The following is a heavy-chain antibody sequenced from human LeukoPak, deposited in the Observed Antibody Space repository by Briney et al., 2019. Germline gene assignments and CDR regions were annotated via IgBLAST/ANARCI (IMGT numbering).Heavy chain of an antibody. CDR2: IYTSGKT. V-gene: IGHV4-61*02. CDR1: GASITSGSYY. J-gene: IGHJ4*01. D-gene: IGHD6-19*01. CDR3: ARESIGVVGTSLLDH. Sequence: SETLSLTCTVSGASITSGSYYWTWIRQAAGKGPEWIGRIYTSGKTYYHPSLQSRVTISLDTSKNQISLRLDSVTATDTAVFYCARESIGVVGTSLLDHWGHGTLVTVSS.